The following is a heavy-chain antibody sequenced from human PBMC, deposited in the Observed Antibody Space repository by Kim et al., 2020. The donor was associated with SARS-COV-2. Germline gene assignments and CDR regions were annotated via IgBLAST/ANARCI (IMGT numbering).Heavy chain of an antibody. CDR3: ARGSTYNIGWYDSYSFDS. CDR2: ITFIGNT. J-gene: IGHJ4*02. CDR1: GGSISNNY. D-gene: IGHD6-19*01. Sequence: SETLSLTCTISGGSISNNYWNWSRQAPGKGLEWVGSITFIGNTNNNPSLQSRLTISVDTSNNHFSLQLSSVIAADTAVYYCARGSTYNIGWYDSYSFDSWGEGTLVTVSS. V-gene: IGHV4-59*01.